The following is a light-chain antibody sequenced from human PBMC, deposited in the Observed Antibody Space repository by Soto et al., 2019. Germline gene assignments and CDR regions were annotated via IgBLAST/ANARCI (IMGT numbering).Light chain of an antibody. Sequence: DIVMTQSPLSLPVTPGEPASISCRSSKSLLHSNGYNYLDWYLQKPGQSPQLLIYLGSNRASGVPDRFSGSGSGTDFTLSISTVEAEDVGVYYCMQALQAPITVGQGTRLEIK. CDR1: KSLLHSNGYNY. CDR3: MQALQAPIT. CDR2: LGS. J-gene: IGKJ5*01. V-gene: IGKV2-28*01.